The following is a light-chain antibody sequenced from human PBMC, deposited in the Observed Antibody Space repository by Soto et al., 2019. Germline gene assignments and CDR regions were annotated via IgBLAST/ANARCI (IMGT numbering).Light chain of an antibody. CDR1: SFNIENNY. J-gene: IGLJ3*02. Sequence: QAVLTQPPSVSAAPGQKVTISCSGSSFNIENNYVSWYQQLPGTAPKLLIYDNNKRPSGIPDRFSGSKSGTSATLGITGLQTGDEADYYCGTWDSSLSANWVFGGGTKLTVL. V-gene: IGLV1-51*01. CDR2: DNN. CDR3: GTWDSSLSANWV.